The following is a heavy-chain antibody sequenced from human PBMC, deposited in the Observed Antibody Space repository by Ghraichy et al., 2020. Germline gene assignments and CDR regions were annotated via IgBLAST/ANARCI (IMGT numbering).Heavy chain of an antibody. D-gene: IGHD1-26*01. CDR1: GFTFSSYA. V-gene: IGHV3-23*01. Sequence: GGSLRLSCAASGFTFSSYAMSWVRQAPGKGLEWVSAISGSGGSTYYADSVKGLFTISRDNSKNTLYLQMNSLRAEDTAVYYCAKRGGATPSFDYWGQGTLVTVSS. J-gene: IGHJ4*02. CDR3: AKRGGATPSFDY. CDR2: ISGSGGST.